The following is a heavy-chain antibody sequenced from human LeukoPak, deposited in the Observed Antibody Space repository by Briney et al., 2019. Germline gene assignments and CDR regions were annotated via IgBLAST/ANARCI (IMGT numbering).Heavy chain of an antibody. J-gene: IGHJ4*02. V-gene: IGHV3-30*03. Sequence: GGSLRLSCAASGFTFSSYGMHWVRQAPGKGLEWVAVISYDGSNKYHADSVKGRFTISRDNSKNTLYLQMNSLRAEDTAVYYCASSPIAAAAAFDYWGQGTLVTVSS. CDR1: GFTFSSYG. CDR3: ASSPIAAAAAFDY. CDR2: ISYDGSNK. D-gene: IGHD6-13*01.